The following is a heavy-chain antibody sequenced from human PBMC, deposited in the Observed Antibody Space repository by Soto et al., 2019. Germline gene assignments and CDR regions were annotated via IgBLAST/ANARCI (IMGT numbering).Heavy chain of an antibody. Sequence: EVQLLESGGGLVQPGGSLRLFCAASGFTFSTYSMAWVRQAPGKGLAWVSGLSGGGANTFYADSVKGRFTISVDNSKNTVYLQMNSLRVEDTAVYYCARWDGYGDEWGQGTLVTVSS. CDR1: GFTFSTYS. V-gene: IGHV3-23*01. J-gene: IGHJ4*02. D-gene: IGHD5-12*01. CDR2: LSGGGANT. CDR3: ARWDGYGDE.